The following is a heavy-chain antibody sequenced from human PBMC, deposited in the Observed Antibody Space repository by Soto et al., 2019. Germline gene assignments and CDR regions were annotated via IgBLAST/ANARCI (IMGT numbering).Heavy chain of an antibody. Sequence: ASVKVSCKASGGTFSSYTISWVRQAPGQGLEWMGRIIPILGIANYAQKFQGRVTITADKSTSTAYMELSSLRSEDTAVYYCARDRKEFCSGGSCYGDFYYMDVWGKGTKVTVSS. J-gene: IGHJ6*03. V-gene: IGHV1-69*04. CDR2: IIPILGIA. CDR1: GGTFSSYT. D-gene: IGHD2-15*01. CDR3: ARDRKEFCSGGSCYGDFYYMDV.